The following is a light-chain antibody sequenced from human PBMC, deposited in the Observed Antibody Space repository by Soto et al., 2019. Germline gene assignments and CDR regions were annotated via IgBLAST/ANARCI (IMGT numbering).Light chain of an antibody. CDR2: DTS. Sequence: DIQMTQSPSSLSASIGDTVTITCRASQSIASFLNWLQLRPGKAPKLLISDTSTLQTGVPSRFSGGGSGTEFTLTISNLQPEDSALYFCQQDYSPLLAFGAGTRVEIK. V-gene: IGKV1-39*01. J-gene: IGKJ4*01. CDR1: QSIASF. CDR3: QQDYSPLLA.